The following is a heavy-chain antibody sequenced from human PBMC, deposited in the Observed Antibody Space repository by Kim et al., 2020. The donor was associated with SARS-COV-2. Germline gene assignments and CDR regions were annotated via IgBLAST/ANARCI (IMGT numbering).Heavy chain of an antibody. Sequence: ASVKVSCKAPGYTFNTYSMHWVRQAPGQGLEWMGVINPSGGRTSYAQKFQVRVTMTRDTSTSTVYMELSSLRSEDTAMYYCATAAAAHWGFDFWGPGSLV. CDR2: INPSGGRT. CDR1: GYTFNTYS. V-gene: IGHV1-46*02. CDR3: ATAAAAHWGFDF. J-gene: IGHJ4*02. D-gene: IGHD2-15*01.